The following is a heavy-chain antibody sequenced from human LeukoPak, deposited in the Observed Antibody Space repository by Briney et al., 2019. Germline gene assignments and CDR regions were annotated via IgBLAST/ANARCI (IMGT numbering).Heavy chain of an antibody. D-gene: IGHD2-15*01. CDR2: INCNSAGT. CDR3: AVQTMVANTQGDAFDI. CDR1: GYTFTAYY. Sequence: ASVKVSCKASGYTFTAYYIHWVRQAPGQGLEWVGRINCNSAGTNYAQKFRGRFNMTRDTSISTVYMELSSLRSDDTAVYYCAVQTMVANTQGDAFDIWGQGTTVIVSS. V-gene: IGHV1-2*06. J-gene: IGHJ3*02.